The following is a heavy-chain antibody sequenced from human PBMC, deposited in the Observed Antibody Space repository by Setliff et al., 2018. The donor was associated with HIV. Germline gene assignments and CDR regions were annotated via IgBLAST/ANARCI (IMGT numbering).Heavy chain of an antibody. V-gene: IGHV1-18*01. D-gene: IGHD3-22*01. Sequence: GASVKVSCKASGYTFTSYGISWVRQAPGQGLEWMGWISAYNGNTNYAQKLQGRVTMTTDTSTSTAYMELRSLRSDDTAVYYCARDFPMIVVVIFKGQNYYGMDVWGQGTTVTVSS. CDR1: GYTFTSYG. CDR3: ARDFPMIVVVIFKGQNYYGMDV. CDR2: ISAYNGNT. J-gene: IGHJ6*02.